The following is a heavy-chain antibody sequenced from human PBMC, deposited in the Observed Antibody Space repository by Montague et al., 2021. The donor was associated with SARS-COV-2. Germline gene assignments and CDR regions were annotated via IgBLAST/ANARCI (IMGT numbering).Heavy chain of an antibody. V-gene: IGHV4-34*01. CDR1: GGSLSNNY. D-gene: IGHD2-2*01. J-gene: IGHJ4*02. CDR3: ATVFGGCSATSCYLYN. Sequence: SETLSLTCAVLGGSLSNNYWTWIRQPPGKGLEWIGEVNQSGGTTHYTPPLKRRVMISVDRSSNQFSLNPNSVTAADTAFYYCATVFGGCSATSCYLYNWGRGTLVIVSS. CDR2: VNQSGGT.